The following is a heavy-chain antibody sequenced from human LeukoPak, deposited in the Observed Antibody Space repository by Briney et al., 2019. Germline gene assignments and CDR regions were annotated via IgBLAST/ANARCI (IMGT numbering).Heavy chain of an antibody. V-gene: IGHV1-18*01. CDR1: GYTFTNYG. Sequence: ASVKVSCKASGYTFTNYGISWVRQAAGKGLEWMGWISTHNGNTNYAQKLQGRVTMTTDTSTSTAYMELRSLRSDDTAVYYCARDGHRRCHYDCSGREDAFDIWGQGTMVTVSS. CDR3: ARDGHRRCHYDCSGREDAFDI. J-gene: IGHJ3*02. CDR2: ISTHNGNT. D-gene: IGHD3-22*01.